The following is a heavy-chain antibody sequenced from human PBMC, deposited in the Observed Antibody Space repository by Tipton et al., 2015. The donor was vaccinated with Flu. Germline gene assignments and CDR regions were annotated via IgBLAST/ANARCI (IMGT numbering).Heavy chain of an antibody. D-gene: IGHD5-18*01. CDR2: IYYSGST. CDR3: ARGYAGWFDP. J-gene: IGHJ5*02. Sequence: TLSLTCTVSGGSISSYYWSWIRQPPGKGLEWIGYIYYSGSTNYPPPLTSRVTISVDTSTNQFSLKLSSVTAADTAVYYCARGYAGWFDPWGQGTLVTVSS. V-gene: IGHV4-59*01. CDR1: GGSISSYY.